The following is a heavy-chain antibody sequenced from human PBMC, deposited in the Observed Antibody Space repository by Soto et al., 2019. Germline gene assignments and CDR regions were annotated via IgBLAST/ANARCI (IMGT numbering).Heavy chain of an antibody. CDR2: IYYSGST. J-gene: IGHJ4*02. Sequence: QVQLQESGPGLVKPSQTLSLTCTVSGGSISSGDYYWSWIRQPPGKGLEWIGYIYYSGSTYYNPSLRSRVTVSVDTSKSQYSLKLSSVTAADTAVYYCATQERGGSFSFDYWGQGTLVTVSS. CDR1: GGSISSGDYY. V-gene: IGHV4-30-4*01. D-gene: IGHD1-26*01. CDR3: ATQERGGSFSFDY.